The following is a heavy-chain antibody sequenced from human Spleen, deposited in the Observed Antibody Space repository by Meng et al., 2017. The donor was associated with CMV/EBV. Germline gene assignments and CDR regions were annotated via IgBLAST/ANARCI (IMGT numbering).Heavy chain of an antibody. CDR2: ISGGGGTT. CDR1: GFSFSSYS. CDR3: AKGAPVRFLEWLPDAFDM. Sequence: LSLTCAASGFSFSSYSMNWVRQAPGKGLEWVSVISGGGGTTYDAESVKGRFTISRDNSKNTLFLQMNRLRVEDTAVYFCAKGAPVRFLEWLPDAFDMWGQGTMVTVSS. V-gene: IGHV3-23*01. J-gene: IGHJ3*02. D-gene: IGHD3-3*01.